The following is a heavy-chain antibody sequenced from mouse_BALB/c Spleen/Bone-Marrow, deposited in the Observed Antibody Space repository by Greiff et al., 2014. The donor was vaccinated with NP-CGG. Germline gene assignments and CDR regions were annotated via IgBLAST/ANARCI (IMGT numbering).Heavy chain of an antibody. V-gene: IGHV1-4*01. CDR2: INPSSGYT. CDR3: AREVYGSWFAY. D-gene: IGHD2-2*01. Sequence: QVQLKESGAELARPGASVKMSCKASGYTFAYYTVHWVKQRPGQGLEWIGYINPSSGYTNYNQKFEDKATLTTDKSSSTAYMQLSGLTSEDSAVYYCAREVYGSWFAYWGQGTLVTVSA. J-gene: IGHJ3*01. CDR1: GYTFAYYT.